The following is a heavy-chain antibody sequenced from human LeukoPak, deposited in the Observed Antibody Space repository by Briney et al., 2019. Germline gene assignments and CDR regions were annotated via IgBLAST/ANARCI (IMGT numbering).Heavy chain of an antibody. CDR3: AKTMVRGLIMDP. CDR1: GGSISSGDHY. Sequence: SETLSLTCTVSGGSISSGDHYWSWIRQPPGKGLEWIGYIYYSGTTYYNPSLKRRVTISVDTSKNQFSLKLSSVTAADTAVYYCAKTMVRGLIMDPWGQGTLVTVSS. CDR2: IYYSGTT. V-gene: IGHV4-30-4*01. D-gene: IGHD3-10*01. J-gene: IGHJ5*02.